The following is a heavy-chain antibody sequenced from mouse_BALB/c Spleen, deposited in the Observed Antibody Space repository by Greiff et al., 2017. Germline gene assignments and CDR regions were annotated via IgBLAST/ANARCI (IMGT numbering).Heavy chain of an antibody. V-gene: IGHV5-6-4*01. D-gene: IGHD2-10*02. CDR1: GFTFSSYT. CDR2: ISSGGSYT. CDR3: TRDRYGNSYWYFDV. Sequence: EVQRVESGGGLVKPGGSLKLSCAASGFTFSSYTMSWVRQTPEKRLEWVATISSGGSYTYYPDSVKGRFTISRDNAKNTLYLQMSSLKSEDTAMYYCTRDRYGNSYWYFDVWGAGTTVTVSS. J-gene: IGHJ1*01.